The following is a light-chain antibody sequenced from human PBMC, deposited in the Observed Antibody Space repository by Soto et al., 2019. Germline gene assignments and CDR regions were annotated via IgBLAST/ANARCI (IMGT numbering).Light chain of an antibody. J-gene: IGKJ1*01. CDR3: QQYNSHWT. Sequence: DIQMTQSPSTLSSSVGDRVTIIFLSSQSISRWLAWYQQKPGKAPNLLIYDAASLQSGVPSRFSGIGSGTEFTLTISSLQPDDFATYYCQQYNSHWTFGQGTKVDIK. CDR1: QSISRW. V-gene: IGKV1-5*02. CDR2: DAA.